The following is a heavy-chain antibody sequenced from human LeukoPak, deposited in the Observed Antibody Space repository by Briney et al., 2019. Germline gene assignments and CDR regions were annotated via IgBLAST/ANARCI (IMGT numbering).Heavy chain of an antibody. CDR1: GGTFSSYA. CDR2: IIPIFGTA. J-gene: IGHJ6*03. D-gene: IGHD3-9*01. V-gene: IGHV1-69*06. Sequence: ASVKVSCKASGGTFSSYAISWVRQAPGQGLEWMGGIIPIFGTANYAQKFQGRVTITADKSTSTAYMELSSLRSEDTAVYYCARDRLRYDILTGDWGGYYMDVWGKGTTVTVSS. CDR3: ARDRLRYDILTGDWGGYYMDV.